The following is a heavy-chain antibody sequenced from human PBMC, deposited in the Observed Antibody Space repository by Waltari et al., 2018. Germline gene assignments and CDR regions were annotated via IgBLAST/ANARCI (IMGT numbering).Heavy chain of an antibody. CDR2: IYDAGST. V-gene: IGHV3-66*02. J-gene: IGHJ4*02. Sequence: EVQLAESGGGLVHPGGSLRLSCAASGFTVSSNHMSWVRQAPGKGLEWVSIIYDAGSTYDPDSVEGRFTISRDKSKNTVHLQMNSLRPEDTAIYYCARARDEETAMVYFDHWGQGTLVTVSS. CDR3: ARARDEETAMVYFDH. CDR1: GFTVSSNH. D-gene: IGHD5-18*01.